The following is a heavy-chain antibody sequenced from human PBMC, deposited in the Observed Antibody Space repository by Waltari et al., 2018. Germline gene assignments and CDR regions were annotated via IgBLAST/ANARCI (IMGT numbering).Heavy chain of an antibody. CDR1: GFSFSNYW. D-gene: IGHD6-19*01. J-gene: IGHJ4*02. V-gene: IGHV3-7*04. Sequence: EVHLVESGGGLVQPGGSLRLSCAASGFSFSNYWMNWVRQAPEKGLEWVANIEQDGSEKNYVDSVKGRFTISRDNAKSSEYLQMNSLRAEDTAVYYCAGGSGWLPDSWGQGTLVTVSS. CDR3: AGGSGWLPDS. CDR2: IEQDGSEK.